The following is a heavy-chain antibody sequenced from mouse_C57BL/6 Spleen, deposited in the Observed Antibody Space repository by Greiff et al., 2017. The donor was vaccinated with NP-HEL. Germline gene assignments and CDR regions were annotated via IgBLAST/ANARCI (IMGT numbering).Heavy chain of an antibody. CDR2: IYPGSGST. CDR3: ARSTYSNWYFDV. V-gene: IGHV1-55*01. J-gene: IGHJ1*02. CDR1: GYTFTSYW. D-gene: IGHD2-5*01. Sequence: VQLQQPGAELVKPGASVQMSCKASGYTFTSYWITWVKQRPGQGLEWIGDIYPGSGSTNYNEKLKSKGTLTGDTSSIAAYMEISRLTSEDSEVSCCARSTYSNWYFDVWGTGTTVTVSS.